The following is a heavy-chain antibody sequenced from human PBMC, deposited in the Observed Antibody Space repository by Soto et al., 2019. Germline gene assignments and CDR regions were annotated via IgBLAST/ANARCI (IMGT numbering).Heavy chain of an antibody. V-gene: IGHV3-33*01. J-gene: IGHJ4*02. Sequence: PGGSLRLSCAASGFTFSSYGMHWVRQAPGKGLEWVAVIWYDGSNKFYADSVKGRFTISRDNSKNTLYLQMNSLRAEDTAVYYCAREYYDSSGYDYFGFGYWGQGT. CDR3: AREYYDSSGYDYFGFGY. CDR1: GFTFSSYG. D-gene: IGHD3-22*01. CDR2: IWYDGSNK.